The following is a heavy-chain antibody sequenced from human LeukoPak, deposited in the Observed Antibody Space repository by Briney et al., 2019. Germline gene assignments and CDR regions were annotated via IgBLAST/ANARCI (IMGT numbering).Heavy chain of an antibody. V-gene: IGHV1-69*05. CDR3: ARGASRSYSAQFQFDY. D-gene: IGHD1-26*01. CDR2: IIPIFGTA. Sequence: GASVKVSCQACGGTFSSYAISWVRQAPGQGLEWMGGIIPIFGTANYAQKLQGRATITTHESTSTAYMELSSLRSEDTAVYYCARGASRSYSAQFQFDYWGQGTLVTVSS. J-gene: IGHJ4*02. CDR1: GGTFSSYA.